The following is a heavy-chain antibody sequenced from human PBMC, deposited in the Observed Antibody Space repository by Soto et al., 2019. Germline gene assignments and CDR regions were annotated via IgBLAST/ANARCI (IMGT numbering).Heavy chain of an antibody. CDR2: ISYDGSNK. CDR3: ARAPSPHSYGYFDY. CDR1: GFTFSSYA. D-gene: IGHD5-18*01. Sequence: QVQLVESGGGVVQPGRSLRLSCAASGFTFSSYAMHWVRQAPGKGLEWVAVISYDGSNKYYADSVKGRFTISRDNYKNTLYLQMNSLRAEDTAVYYCARAPSPHSYGYFDYWGQGTLVTVSS. V-gene: IGHV3-30-3*01. J-gene: IGHJ4*02.